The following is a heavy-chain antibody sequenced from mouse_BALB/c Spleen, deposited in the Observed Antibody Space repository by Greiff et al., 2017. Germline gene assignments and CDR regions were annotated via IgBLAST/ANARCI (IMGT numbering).Heavy chain of an antibody. D-gene: IGHD2-4*01. J-gene: IGHJ3*01. CDR2: IDPANGNT. V-gene: IGHV14-3*02. CDR1: GFNIKDTY. CDR3: ANDYGVAY. Sequence: EVKVVESGAELVKPGASVKLSCTASGFNIKDTYMHWVKQRPEQGLEWIGRIDPANGNTKYDPKFQGKATITADTSSNTAYLQLSSLTSEDTAVYYCANDYGVAYWGQGTLVTVSA.